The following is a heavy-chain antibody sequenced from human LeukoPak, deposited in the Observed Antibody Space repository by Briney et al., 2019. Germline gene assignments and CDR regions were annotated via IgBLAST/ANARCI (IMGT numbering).Heavy chain of an antibody. CDR3: VKGRLVWELGDYFDY. Sequence: PGGSLRLSCSASGFTFSSYAMHWVRQAPGKGLEYVSAISSNGGSTYYADSVKGRFTISRDNSKNMLYLQMSSLRAEDTAVYYCVKGRLVWELGDYFDYWGQGTLVTVSS. V-gene: IGHV3-64D*09. CDR2: ISSNGGST. CDR1: GFTFSSYA. D-gene: IGHD1-26*01. J-gene: IGHJ4*02.